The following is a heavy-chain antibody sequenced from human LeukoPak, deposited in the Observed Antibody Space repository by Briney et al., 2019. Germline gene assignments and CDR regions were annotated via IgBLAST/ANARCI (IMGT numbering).Heavy chain of an antibody. CDR1: GGTFSSFA. V-gene: IGHV1-69*05. J-gene: IGHJ4*02. D-gene: IGHD2-2*01. CDR3: TTAAMRMDFDY. Sequence: GASVKVSCKASGGTFSSFAISWVRQAPGQGLEWMGGIIPIFGTANYAQKFQGRVTITTDESTSTVYMELSSLRSEDTAVYYCTTAAMRMDFDYWGQGTLVTVSS. CDR2: IIPIFGTA.